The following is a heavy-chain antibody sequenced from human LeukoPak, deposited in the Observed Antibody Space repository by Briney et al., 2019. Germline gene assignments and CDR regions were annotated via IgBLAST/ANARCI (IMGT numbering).Heavy chain of an antibody. V-gene: IGHV4-34*01. Sequence: SETLSLTCAVYGGSFSGYYWSWIRQPPGKGLEWIGEINHSGSTNYNPSLKSRVTISVDTSKIQFSLKLSSVTAADTAVYYCARDGVAAALDYWGQGTLVTVSS. CDR1: GGSFSGYY. CDR3: ARDGVAAALDY. J-gene: IGHJ4*02. CDR2: INHSGST. D-gene: IGHD6-13*01.